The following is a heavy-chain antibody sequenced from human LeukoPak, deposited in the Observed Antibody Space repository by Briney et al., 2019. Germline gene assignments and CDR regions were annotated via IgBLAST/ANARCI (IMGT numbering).Heavy chain of an antibody. J-gene: IGHJ4*02. CDR1: GFTFSSYG. CDR3: ARETVGAPTFDY. CDR2: IRSDGSNK. V-gene: IGHV3-30*02. D-gene: IGHD1-26*01. Sequence: PGGSLRLSCAASGFTFSSYGMHWVRQAPGKGLEWVAFIRSDGSNKYYADSVKGRFTISRDNSKNTLYLQMNSLRAEDTAVYYCARETVGAPTFDYWGQGTLVTVSS.